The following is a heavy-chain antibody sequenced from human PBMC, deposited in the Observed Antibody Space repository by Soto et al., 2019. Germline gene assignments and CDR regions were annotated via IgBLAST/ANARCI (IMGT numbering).Heavy chain of an antibody. V-gene: IGHV1-69*01. Sequence: QVHVVQSGAEVKKPGSSVKLSCKTFGGTFSSFSITWVRQAPGQGLEWMGGLIPVYGTANYAQKFQDRVTITAYESTRTAYLELSSVRSEDTAIYYCAREFIEMATRGFWVSGGRGSLVTVSS. CDR2: LIPVYGTA. J-gene: IGHJ4*02. CDR1: GGTFSSFS. CDR3: AREFIEMATRGFWVS. D-gene: IGHD5-12*01.